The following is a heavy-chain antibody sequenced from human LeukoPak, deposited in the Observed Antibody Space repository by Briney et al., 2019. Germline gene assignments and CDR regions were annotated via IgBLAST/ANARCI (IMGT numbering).Heavy chain of an antibody. J-gene: IGHJ1*01. CDR2: ISYDGSNK. CDR3: AKDRGSSWLFQH. Sequence: GGPLRLSCAASGFTFSSYGMHWVRQAPGKGLEWVAVISYDGSNKYYADSVKGRFTISRDNSKNTLYLQMNSLRAEDTAVYYCAKDRGSSWLFQHWGQGTLVTVSS. D-gene: IGHD6-13*01. CDR1: GFTFSSYG. V-gene: IGHV3-30*18.